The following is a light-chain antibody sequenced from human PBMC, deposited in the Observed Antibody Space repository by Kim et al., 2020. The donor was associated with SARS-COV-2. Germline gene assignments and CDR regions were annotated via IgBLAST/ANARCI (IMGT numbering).Light chain of an antibody. CDR1: QSVSSSY. Sequence: EIVLTQSPGTLSLSPGERATLSCRASQSVSSSYLAWYQQKPGQAPRLLIYGASSRATGIPDRFSGSGSGTDFTLTISRLEPEDFAVYYCQQYRMYTFGQGTKLEI. V-gene: IGKV3-20*01. J-gene: IGKJ2*01. CDR2: GAS. CDR3: QQYRMYT.